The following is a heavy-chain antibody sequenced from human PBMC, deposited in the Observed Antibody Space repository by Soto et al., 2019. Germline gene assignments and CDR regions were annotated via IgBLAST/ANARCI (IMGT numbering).Heavy chain of an antibody. CDR2: ISYDGSNK. Sequence: PGGSLRLSCAASGFTFSSYGMHWVRQAPGKGLEWVAVISYDGSNKYYADSVKGRFTISRDNSKNTLYLQMNSLRAEDTAVYYCAKEWELRRFNAFDIWGQGTMVTV. CDR3: AKEWELRRFNAFDI. CDR1: GFTFSSYG. V-gene: IGHV3-30*18. J-gene: IGHJ3*02. D-gene: IGHD1-26*01.